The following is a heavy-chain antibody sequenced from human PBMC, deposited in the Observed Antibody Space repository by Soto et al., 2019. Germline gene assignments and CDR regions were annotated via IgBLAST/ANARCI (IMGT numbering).Heavy chain of an antibody. J-gene: IGHJ4*02. CDR2: IYHSGST. V-gene: IGHV4-30-2*01. CDR1: GGSISSGGYS. CDR3: AAGGGLPRYY. D-gene: IGHD5-12*01. Sequence: QLQLQESVSGLVKPSQTLSLTCAVSGGSISSGGYSWSWIRQPPGKGLEWIGYIYHSGSTYYNPSLKSRVTISVDRSKNQFSLKLSSVTAADTAVYYCAAGGGLPRYYWGQGTLVTVSS.